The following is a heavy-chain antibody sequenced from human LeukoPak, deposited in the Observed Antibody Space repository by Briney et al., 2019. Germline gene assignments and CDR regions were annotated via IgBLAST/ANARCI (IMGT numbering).Heavy chain of an antibody. J-gene: IGHJ4*02. D-gene: IGHD2-8*01. V-gene: IGHV3-21*01. CDR3: ARFPGYCTNGVCPDY. CDR2: ISSSGSYI. CDR1: GFTFSSYS. Sequence: GGSLRLSCAASGFTFSSYSMNWVRQAPGKGLEWVSSISSSGSYIYYADSVKGRFTISRDNAKNSLYLQMNSLRAEDTAVYYCARFPGYCTNGVCPDYWGQGALVTVSS.